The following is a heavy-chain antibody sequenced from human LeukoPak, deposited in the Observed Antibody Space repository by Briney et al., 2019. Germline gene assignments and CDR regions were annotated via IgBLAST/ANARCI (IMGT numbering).Heavy chain of an antibody. V-gene: IGHV3-30-3*01. CDR3: ARDLNPSYYDFWSGYRRDFDY. D-gene: IGHD3-3*01. CDR2: ISYDGSNK. J-gene: IGHJ4*02. CDR1: GFTFSSYA. Sequence: GGSLRLSCAASGFTFSSYAMHWVRQAPGKGLEWVAVISYDGSNKYYADSVKGRFTISRDNSKNTLYLQMNSLRAEDTAVYYCARDLNPSYYDFWSGYRRDFDYWGQGTLVTVSS.